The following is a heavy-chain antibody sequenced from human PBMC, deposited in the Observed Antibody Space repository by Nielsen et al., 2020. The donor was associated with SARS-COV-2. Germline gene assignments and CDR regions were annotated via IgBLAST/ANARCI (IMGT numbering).Heavy chain of an antibody. J-gene: IGHJ4*02. CDR3: AKALHHYYDSSGSVDY. CDR1: GFTFDDYA. CDR2: ISWNSGSI. V-gene: IGHV3-9*01. Sequence: GGSLRLSCAASGFTFDDYAMHWVRHAPGKGLEWVSGISWNSGSIGYADSVKGRFTISRDNAKNSLYLQMNSLRAEDTALYYCAKALHHYYDSSGSVDYWGQGTLVTVSS. D-gene: IGHD3-22*01.